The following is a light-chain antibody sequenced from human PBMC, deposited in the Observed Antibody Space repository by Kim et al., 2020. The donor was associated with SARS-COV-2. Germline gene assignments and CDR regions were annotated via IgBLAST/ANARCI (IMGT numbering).Light chain of an antibody. CDR2: QDS. J-gene: IGLJ2*01. V-gene: IGLV3-1*01. CDR3: QAWDSSIVV. CDR1: KLGDKY. Sequence: SYELTQPPSVSVSPGQTASITCSGDKLGDKYACWYQQKPGQSPVLVIYQDSKRPSGIPERFSGSNSGNTATLTISGTQAMDEADYYRQAWDSSIVVFGGGTKLTVL.